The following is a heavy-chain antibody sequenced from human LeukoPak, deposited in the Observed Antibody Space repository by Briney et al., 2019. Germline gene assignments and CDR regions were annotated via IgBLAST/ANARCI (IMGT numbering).Heavy chain of an antibody. J-gene: IGHJ4*02. CDR2: IYYSGSA. Sequence: PSETLSLTCTVSGDSISTYYWSWIRQPPGKGLEWIGYIYYSGSAIYTPSLKSRVTISADTSKNQFSLKLSSVTAADTAVYFCARHRNVYSHPDYWGQGTLVTVSS. CDR1: GDSISTYY. V-gene: IGHV4-59*08. CDR3: ARHRNVYSHPDY. D-gene: IGHD2-15*01.